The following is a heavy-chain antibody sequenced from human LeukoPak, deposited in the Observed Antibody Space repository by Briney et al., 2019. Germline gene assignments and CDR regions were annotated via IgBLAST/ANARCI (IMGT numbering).Heavy chain of an antibody. V-gene: IGHV1-18*01. CDR3: ARDRHVRDYYDSSGYYAFDI. J-gene: IGHJ3*02. CDR1: GYTFTSYG. Sequence: VASVKVSCKASGYTFTSYGISWVRQAPGQGLEWMGWISAYNGNTNYAQKFQGRVTITADESTSTAYMELSSLRSEDTAVYYCARDRHVRDYYDSSGYYAFDIWGQGTMVTVSS. CDR2: ISAYNGNT. D-gene: IGHD3-22*01.